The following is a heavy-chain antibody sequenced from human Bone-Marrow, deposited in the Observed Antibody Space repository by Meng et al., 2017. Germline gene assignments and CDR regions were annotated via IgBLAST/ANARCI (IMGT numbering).Heavy chain of an antibody. CDR1: GFTFSSYG. J-gene: IGHJ4*02. Sequence: QVRLLESGGGLVQPGRSLRLSCAASGFTFSSYGMHWVRQAPGKGLEWVAVIWYDGSNKYYADSVKGRFTISRDNSKNSLYLQMNSLRAEDTAVYYCAREGDSSGPNFDYWGQGTLVTVSS. V-gene: IGHV3-33*01. D-gene: IGHD6-19*01. CDR2: IWYDGSNK. CDR3: AREGDSSGPNFDY.